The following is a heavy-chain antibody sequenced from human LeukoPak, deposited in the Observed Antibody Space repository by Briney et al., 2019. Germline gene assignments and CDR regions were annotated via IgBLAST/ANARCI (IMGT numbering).Heavy chain of an antibody. Sequence: GGSLRLSCAASGFTVSSNYMSWVRQAPGKGLEWVSIIYSGAGTYYADSAKGRFTISRDNSKNTLFLQMNSLTAEDTAVYYCARRRDGYNGAFDIWGQGTMVTVSS. V-gene: IGHV3-53*01. CDR2: IYSGAGT. CDR3: ARRRDGYNGAFDI. CDR1: GFTVSSNY. D-gene: IGHD5-24*01. J-gene: IGHJ3*02.